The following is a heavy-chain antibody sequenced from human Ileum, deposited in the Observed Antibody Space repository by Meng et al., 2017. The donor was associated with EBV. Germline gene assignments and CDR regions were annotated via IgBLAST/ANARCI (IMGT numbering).Heavy chain of an antibody. CDR3: ASSDYYRSDY. CDR1: GGSISRSDW. D-gene: IGHD3-22*01. V-gene: IGHV4-4*02. Sequence: GRRQESGPGLVKPSEPLSLTCAVSGGSISRSDWWSWVRQPPGKGLEWIGETSHSGSTNYSPSLKSRVTISLDKSKNQLSLKLNSVTAADTAVYYCASSDYYRSDYWGQGTLVTVSS. CDR2: TSHSGST. J-gene: IGHJ4*02.